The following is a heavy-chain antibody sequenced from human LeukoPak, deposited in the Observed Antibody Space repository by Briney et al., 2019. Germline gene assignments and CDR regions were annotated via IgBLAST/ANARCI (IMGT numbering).Heavy chain of an antibody. V-gene: IGHV1-2*02. CDR2: INPNSGGT. CDR1: GYTFTGYY. CDR3: ARDRDGSSSWYLFDY. J-gene: IGHJ4*02. Sequence: GASVKVSCKASGYTFTGYYMHWVRQAPGQGLEWMGWINPNSGGTNYAQKFQGRVTMTRDTSISTAYMELSRLRSDDTAVYYCARDRDGSSSWYLFDYWGQGTLVTVSS. D-gene: IGHD6-13*01.